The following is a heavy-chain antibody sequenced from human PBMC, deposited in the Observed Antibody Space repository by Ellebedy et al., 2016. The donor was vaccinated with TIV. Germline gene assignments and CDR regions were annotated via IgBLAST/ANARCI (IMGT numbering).Heavy chain of an antibody. CDR1: GGSISSSRYY. Sequence: MPSETLSLTCTVSGGSISSSRYYWGWIRQPPGKGLEWIGSVYYSGSTYYNPSLKSRVTISVDTSKNHFSLKLSSVTAADTAVYYCARQRRKTLSMTPYWYFDLWGRGTLVTVSS. CDR3: ARQRRKTLSMTPYWYFDL. V-gene: IGHV4-39*01. D-gene: IGHD2/OR15-2a*01. J-gene: IGHJ2*01. CDR2: VYYSGST.